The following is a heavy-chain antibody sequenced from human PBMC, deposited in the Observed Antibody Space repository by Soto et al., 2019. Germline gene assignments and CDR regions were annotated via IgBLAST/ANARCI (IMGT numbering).Heavy chain of an antibody. D-gene: IGHD6-25*01. Sequence: PSETLPLTCTVSGSPLSSYYWTWIRQSPGKGLEWIGYVYFSGNTNYNPSLKSRVTISIDTSKNQFSLRLASVTAADTAFYYCGSVRPSGYVLSWGQGTLVTVLL. J-gene: IGHJ5*02. CDR2: VYFSGNT. CDR1: GSPLSSYY. CDR3: GSVRPSGYVLS. V-gene: IGHV4-59*01.